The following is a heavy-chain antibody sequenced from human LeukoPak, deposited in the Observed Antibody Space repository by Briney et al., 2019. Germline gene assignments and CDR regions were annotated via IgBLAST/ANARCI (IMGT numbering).Heavy chain of an antibody. V-gene: IGHV1-18*01. J-gene: IGHJ4*02. Sequence: ASVKVSCKASGYTFTSYGISWVRQAPGQGLEWMGWISAYNGNTNYAQKLQGRVTMTTDTSTSTAYMELRSLRSDGTAVYYCARGDDSIAVAGLFDYWGQGTLVTVSS. CDR2: ISAYNGNT. CDR3: ARGDDSIAVAGLFDY. D-gene: IGHD6-19*01. CDR1: GYTFTSYG.